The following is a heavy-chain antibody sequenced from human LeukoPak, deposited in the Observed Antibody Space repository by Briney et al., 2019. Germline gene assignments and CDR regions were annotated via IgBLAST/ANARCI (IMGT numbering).Heavy chain of an antibody. CDR1: GFTFSSYA. CDR2: ISGSGGST. J-gene: IGHJ3*02. V-gene: IGHV3-23*01. D-gene: IGHD3-22*01. CDR3: AKDHDGGHDSREDAFDI. Sequence: PGGSLRLSCAASGFTFSSYAMSWVRQAPGKGLEWVSAISGSGGSTYYADSVKGRFTISRDNSKNTLYLQMNSLRAEDTAVYYCAKDHDGGHDSREDAFDIWGQGTMVTVSS.